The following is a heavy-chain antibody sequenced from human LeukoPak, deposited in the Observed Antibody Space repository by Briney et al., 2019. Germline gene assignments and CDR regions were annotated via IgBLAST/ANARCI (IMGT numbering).Heavy chain of an antibody. CDR1: GFTFSTYV. Sequence: GGSLRLSCAASGFTFSTYVMSWVRQAPGKGLEWVSAVNGGGSSTYYADSVKGRFTISRDTSKNTLYLQMNSLRAEDTAVYYCARDRIGSYGSLGAFDIWGQGTMVTVSS. CDR3: ARDRIGSYGSLGAFDI. D-gene: IGHD5-18*01. CDR2: VNGGGSST. V-gene: IGHV3-23*01. J-gene: IGHJ3*02.